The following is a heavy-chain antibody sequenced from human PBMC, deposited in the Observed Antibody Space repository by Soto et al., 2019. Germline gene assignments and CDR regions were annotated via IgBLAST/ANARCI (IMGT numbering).Heavy chain of an antibody. J-gene: IGHJ2*01. Sequence: VGSLRLSCAASGFTFSSYAMHWVRQAPGKGLEWVAVISYDGSNKYYADSVKGRFTISRDNSKNTLYLQMNSLRAEDTAVYYCARGFPQGGTAMVLWYFDLWGRGTLVTVSS. CDR1: GFTFSSYA. CDR3: ARGFPQGGTAMVLWYFDL. CDR2: ISYDGSNK. V-gene: IGHV3-30-3*01. D-gene: IGHD5-18*01.